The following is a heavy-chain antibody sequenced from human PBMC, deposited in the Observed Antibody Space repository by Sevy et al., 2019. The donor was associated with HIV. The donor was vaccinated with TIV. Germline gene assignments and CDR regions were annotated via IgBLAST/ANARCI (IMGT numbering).Heavy chain of an antibody. CDR3: ARAGDSSGWYGDWFDP. D-gene: IGHD6-19*01. Sequence: GGSLRLSCAASGFTFDDYGMSWVRQDPGKGLEWVSGINWNGGSTGYADSVKGRFTISRDNAKNSLYLQMNSLRAEDTALYYCARAGDSSGWYGDWFDPWGQGTLVTVSS. CDR2: INWNGGST. CDR1: GFTFDDYG. V-gene: IGHV3-20*04. J-gene: IGHJ5*02.